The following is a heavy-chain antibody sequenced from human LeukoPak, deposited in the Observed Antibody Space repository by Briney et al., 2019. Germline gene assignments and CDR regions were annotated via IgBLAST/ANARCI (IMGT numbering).Heavy chain of an antibody. CDR1: GYSINSGGYY. CDR2: IYYSGST. J-gene: IGHJ4*02. V-gene: IGHV4-31*03. D-gene: IGHD3-10*01. CDR3: ARGGSIRGGFDY. Sequence: SETLSLTCTVSGYSINSGGYYWSWIRHHPGKGLEWIGYIYYSGSTYYNPSLESRVTISIDTSKNQFSLKLSSVTAADTAVYYCARGGSIRGGFDYWGQGSLVTVSS.